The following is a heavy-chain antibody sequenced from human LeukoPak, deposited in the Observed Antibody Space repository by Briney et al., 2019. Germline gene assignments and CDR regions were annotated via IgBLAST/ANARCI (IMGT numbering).Heavy chain of an antibody. D-gene: IGHD1-26*01. CDR2: IYYSGST. CDR3: ARIRIEWELPGDYYYGMDV. J-gene: IGHJ6*02. Sequence: SETLSLTCTVSGGSISSYYWSWIRQPPGKGLKWIGYIYYSGSTNYNPSLKSRVTISVDTSKNQFSLKLSSVTAADTAVYYCARIRIEWELPGDYYYGMDVWGQGTTVTVSS. V-gene: IGHV4-59*01. CDR1: GGSISSYY.